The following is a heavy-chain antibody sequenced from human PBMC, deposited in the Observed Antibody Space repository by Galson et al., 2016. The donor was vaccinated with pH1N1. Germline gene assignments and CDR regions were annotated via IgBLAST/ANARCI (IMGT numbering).Heavy chain of an antibody. D-gene: IGHD7-27*01. CDR2: ISTEGSSV. CDR1: GFTFSSFW. J-gene: IGHJ4*02. CDR3: ARVRLILPGDPTGYFDL. V-gene: IGHV3-74*01. Sequence: SLRLSCAASGFTFSSFWMHWVRQVPGKGLVWVSRISTEGSSVSYADSVKGRFTISRDNARSTLYLEMNSLTAEDTALYYRARVRLILPGDPTGYFDLWGQGALVTVSS.